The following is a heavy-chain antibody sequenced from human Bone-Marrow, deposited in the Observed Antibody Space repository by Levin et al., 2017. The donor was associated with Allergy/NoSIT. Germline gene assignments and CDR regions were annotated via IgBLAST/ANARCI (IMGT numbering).Heavy chain of an antibody. Sequence: KSGGSLRLSCAASGFTFSDVWMSWVRQAPGKGLEWVGRIKSKTDGGTTDYSAPVKGRFTISSEDSKNTLLLQMNSLKTEDTAIYYCSTGLTAADGGHYFDYWGQGTLVTVAS. V-gene: IGHV3-15*01. J-gene: IGHJ4*02. CDR1: GFTFSDVW. CDR2: IKSKTDGGTT. CDR3: STGLTAADGGHYFDY. D-gene: IGHD6-25*01.